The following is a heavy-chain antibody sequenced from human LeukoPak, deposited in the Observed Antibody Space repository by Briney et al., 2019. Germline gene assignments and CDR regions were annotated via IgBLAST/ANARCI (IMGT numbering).Heavy chain of an antibody. CDR3: ASVRSETDYYYYYMDV. CDR2: INHSGST. D-gene: IGHD3-10*01. V-gene: IGHV4-34*01. CDR1: GGSFSGYY. Sequence: SETLSLTCAVYGGSFSGYYWSWIRQPPGKGLEWIGEINHSGSTNYNPSLKSRVTISVDTSKNQFSLKLSSVTAADTAVYYCASVRSETDYYYYYMDVWGKGTTVTVSS. J-gene: IGHJ6*03.